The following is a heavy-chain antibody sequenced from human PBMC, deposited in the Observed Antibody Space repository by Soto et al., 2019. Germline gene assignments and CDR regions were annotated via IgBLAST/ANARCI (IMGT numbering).Heavy chain of an antibody. CDR2: ISGSGGST. CDR3: ARRGSGSYYDN. J-gene: IGHJ4*02. Sequence: EVQLLESGGGLVQPGGSLRLSCVASGFTFSSYAMRWVRQAPVKGLEWVSGISGSGGSTYYADSVKGRFTISRDNSQNTLYLQMTSLRAEDTAVYYWARRGSGSYYDNSGQGTLVPVSS. V-gene: IGHV3-23*01. CDR1: GFTFSSYA. D-gene: IGHD1-26*01.